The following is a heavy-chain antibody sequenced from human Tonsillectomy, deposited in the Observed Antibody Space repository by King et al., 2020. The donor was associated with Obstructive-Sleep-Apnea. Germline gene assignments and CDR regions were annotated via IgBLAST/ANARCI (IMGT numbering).Heavy chain of an antibody. J-gene: IGHJ4*02. CDR1: GDSINSSSYY. CDR3: ARASDYGGLHYFDF. CDR2: LAYSGIT. Sequence: QLQQSGPGLVKPSETLSLTRTGSGDSINSSSYYLGWFRQPPGKGLEGVGGLAYSGITHYNLSLKSRVIISGDTSKNQRSLRLRSVTAADTAVYYCARASDYGGLHYFDFWDLGTLVTVSS. V-gene: IGHV4-39*07. D-gene: IGHD4-23*01.